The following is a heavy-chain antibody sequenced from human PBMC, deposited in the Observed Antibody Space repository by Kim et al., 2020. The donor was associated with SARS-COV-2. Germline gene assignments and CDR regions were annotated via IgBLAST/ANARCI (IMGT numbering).Heavy chain of an antibody. J-gene: IGHJ4*02. V-gene: IGHV5-51*01. CDR3: ARLRGSSGPFDY. Sequence: GYSPSFPGPLTFSVDESISTAYLQWSSLKASDTAIYYCARLRGSSGPFDYWGQGTLVTVSS. D-gene: IGHD6-6*01.